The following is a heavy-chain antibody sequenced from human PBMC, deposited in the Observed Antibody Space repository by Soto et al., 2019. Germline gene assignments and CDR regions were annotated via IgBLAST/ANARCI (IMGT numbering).Heavy chain of an antibody. Sequence: QVQLVESGGGVVQPGRSLRLSCAASGFTFSSYGMHWVRQAPGKGLGWGAVIWYDGSNKYYADSVKGRFTISRDNSKNTLYLQMNSLRAEDTAVYYCARVVPADNYGMDVWGQGTTVTVSS. CDR3: ARVVPADNYGMDV. D-gene: IGHD2-2*01. J-gene: IGHJ6*02. CDR1: GFTFSSYG. V-gene: IGHV3-33*01. CDR2: IWYDGSNK.